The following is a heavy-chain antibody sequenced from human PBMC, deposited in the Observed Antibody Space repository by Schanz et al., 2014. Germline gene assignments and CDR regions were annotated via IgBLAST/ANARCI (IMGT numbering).Heavy chain of an antibody. V-gene: IGHV3-23*01. D-gene: IGHD3-10*01. CDR1: GFTFTTFA. Sequence: EQVLESGGGFVQPGGSLRLSCATSGFTFTTFAMTWVRQAPGKGLEWVSHIVGSGDSTYYADSVKGRFTISRDNSKNTLYLQMNSLRAEDTAVYYCAKDDVWASGSYYDYWGQGTLVTVSS. J-gene: IGHJ4*02. CDR3: AKDDVWASGSYYDY. CDR2: IVGSGDST.